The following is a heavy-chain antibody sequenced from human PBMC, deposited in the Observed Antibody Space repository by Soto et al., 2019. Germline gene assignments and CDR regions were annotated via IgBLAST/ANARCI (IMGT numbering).Heavy chain of an antibody. V-gene: IGHV3-21*01. J-gene: IGHJ6*02. CDR2: ISSRSSDI. CDR3: ARDGNVDTAMTRPYDEYYGMDV. Sequence: GGSLRLSCAASGFTFSSSSMNWVSPAPWTGLERVSSISSRSSDIDCADPVKGRFTISRDNANDSLYLQMNSLRAEDTAVYYCARDGNVDTAMTRPYDEYYGMDVWGQGT. CDR1: GFTFSSSS. D-gene: IGHD5-18*01.